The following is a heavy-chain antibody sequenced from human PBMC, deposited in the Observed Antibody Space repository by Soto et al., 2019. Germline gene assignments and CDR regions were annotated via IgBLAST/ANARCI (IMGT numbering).Heavy chain of an antibody. Sequence: PVGSLRLSCAASGFTFSSYSMNWVRQAPGKGLEWVSSISSSSSYIYYADSVKGRFTISRDNAKNSLYLQMNSLRAEDTAVYYCAREWEWELRYYYYGMDVWGQGTTVTVSS. D-gene: IGHD1-26*01. CDR1: GFTFSSYS. CDR3: AREWEWELRYYYYGMDV. J-gene: IGHJ6*02. V-gene: IGHV3-21*01. CDR2: ISSSSSYI.